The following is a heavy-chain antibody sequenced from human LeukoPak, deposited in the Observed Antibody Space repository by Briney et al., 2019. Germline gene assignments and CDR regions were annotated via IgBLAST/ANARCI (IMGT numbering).Heavy chain of an antibody. Sequence: GGSLRLSCGASGFTVSSNHMSWVRQAPGKGLEWVSVIYGGGGTYYAGSVKDRFTISRDNSKNTLYLQMNSLRAEDTAVYYCATYSYDSRSYYRFDYWGQGTLVTVSS. CDR2: IYGGGGT. V-gene: IGHV3-66*01. J-gene: IGHJ4*02. D-gene: IGHD3-10*01. CDR1: GFTVSSNH. CDR3: ATYSYDSRSYYRFDY.